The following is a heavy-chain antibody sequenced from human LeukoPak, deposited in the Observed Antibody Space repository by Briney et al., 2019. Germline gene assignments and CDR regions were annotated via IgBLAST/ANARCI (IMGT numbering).Heavy chain of an antibody. J-gene: IGHJ4*02. CDR3: ARDGRLTGYSVGTTLDY. CDR2: IWYDGSNK. CDR1: GFTFSSYG. D-gene: IGHD3-9*01. V-gene: IGHV3-33*01. Sequence: TGGSLRLSCAASGFTFSSYGMHWVRQAPGKGLEWVAVIWYDGSNKYYADSVKGRFTISTDNSKNTLYLQMNSLRAEDTAVYYCARDGRLTGYSVGTTLDYWGQGTLVTVSS.